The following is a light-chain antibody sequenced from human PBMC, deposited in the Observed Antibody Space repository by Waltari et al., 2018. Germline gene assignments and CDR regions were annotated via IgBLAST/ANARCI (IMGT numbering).Light chain of an antibody. CDR3: SSFTTSSTLL. CDR1: SSDGGAFNP. J-gene: IGLJ2*01. V-gene: IGLV2-14*03. Sequence: QSALPQTAPVSASPGESITISCTATSSDGGAFNPVSWYQQHPGKAPKFMIYDVSNRPSGVSHRFSGSKSGNTASLTISGLQAEDEAVYYCSSFTTSSTLLFGGGTKLTVL. CDR2: DVS.